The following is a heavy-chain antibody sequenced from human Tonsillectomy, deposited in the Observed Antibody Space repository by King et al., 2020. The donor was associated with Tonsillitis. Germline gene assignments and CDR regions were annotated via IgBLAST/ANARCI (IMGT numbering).Heavy chain of an antibody. CDR3: ARERDYCSSTSCYFMDS. CDR2: IYYSGNT. J-gene: IGHJ4*02. V-gene: IGHV4-31*03. D-gene: IGHD2-2*01. CDR1: GGSISGSNYF. Sequence: QLQESGPGLEKPSQTLSLTCTVSGGSISGSNYFWSWIRQHPGKGLEWIGYIYYSGNTYYNPSLKSRLTISVDTSKNQFSLKLSSVTAADTAVYYCARERDYCSSTSCYFMDSWGQGTLVTVSS.